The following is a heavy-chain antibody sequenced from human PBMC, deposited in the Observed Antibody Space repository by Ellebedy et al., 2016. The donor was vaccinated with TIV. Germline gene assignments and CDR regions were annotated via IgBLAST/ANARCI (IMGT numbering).Heavy chain of an antibody. CDR1: GFTFSSYS. J-gene: IGHJ4*02. Sequence: GGSLRLXCAASGFTFSSYSMNWVRKAPGKGLEWVSSISSSSSYIYYADSVKGRFTISRDNAKNSLYLQMNNLRVEDTAMYFCARPKSSDKSCYKYWGQGTLVTVSS. D-gene: IGHD2-2*02. V-gene: IGHV3-21*01. CDR3: ARPKSSDKSCYKY. CDR2: ISSSSSYI.